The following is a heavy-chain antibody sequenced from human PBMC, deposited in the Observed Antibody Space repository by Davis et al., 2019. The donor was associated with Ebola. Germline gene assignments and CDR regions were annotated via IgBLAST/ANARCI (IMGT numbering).Heavy chain of an antibody. CDR1: GYTFTGYY. CDR2: INPNSGGT. Sequence: ASVKVSCKASGYTFTGYYMHWVRQAPGQGLEWMGWINPNSGGTNYAQKFQGWVTMTRDTSISTAYMELSRLRSDDTTVYYCARAIFGVAKALFLPYYYMDVWGKGTTVTVSS. J-gene: IGHJ6*03. V-gene: IGHV1-2*04. D-gene: IGHD3-3*01. CDR3: ARAIFGVAKALFLPYYYMDV.